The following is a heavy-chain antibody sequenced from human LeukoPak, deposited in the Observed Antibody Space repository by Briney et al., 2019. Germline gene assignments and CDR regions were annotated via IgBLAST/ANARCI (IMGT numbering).Heavy chain of an antibody. CDR1: GFTVSSNY. CDR2: IYSGGST. V-gene: IGHV3-53*01. Sequence: PGGSLRLSCAASGFTVSSNYMSWVRQAPGKGPEWVSVIYSGGSTYYADSVKGRFTISRDNSKNTLYLQMNSLRAEDTAVYYCASSPHLAVAGTFSFDYWGQGTLVTVSS. D-gene: IGHD6-19*01. J-gene: IGHJ4*02. CDR3: ASSPHLAVAGTFSFDY.